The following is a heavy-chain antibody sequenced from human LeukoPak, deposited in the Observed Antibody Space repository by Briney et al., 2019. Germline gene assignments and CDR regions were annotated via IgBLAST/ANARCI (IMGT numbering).Heavy chain of an antibody. V-gene: IGHV4-4*07. Sequence: SETLSLTCSVSDGSINSYYWSWIRQPAGKGLEWIGRIYTSGSTNYNPSLKSRVTMSVDTSKNQSSLKLSSVTAADTAVYYCARGHCSGGSCIAIDYWGQGTLVTVSS. CDR2: IYTSGST. J-gene: IGHJ4*02. CDR3: ARGHCSGGSCIAIDY. CDR1: DGSINSYY. D-gene: IGHD2-15*01.